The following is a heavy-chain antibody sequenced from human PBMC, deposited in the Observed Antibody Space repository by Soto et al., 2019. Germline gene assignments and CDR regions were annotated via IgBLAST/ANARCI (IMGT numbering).Heavy chain of an antibody. CDR1: GLIFSDYH. J-gene: IGHJ6*02. D-gene: IGHD6-19*01. V-gene: IGHV3-72*01. CDR3: AMLGGWSGGSSGMDV. CDR2: IRRKAHSYTT. Sequence: EVQLVESGGGLVQPGGSLRLSCAASGLIFSDYHMDWVRQAPGKGLAWVGSIRRKAHSYTTEYAASVKGRFTISRDDSKNSLYLQMNSLKSEDTAVYYCAMLGGWSGGSSGMDVWVQGTTVTVSS.